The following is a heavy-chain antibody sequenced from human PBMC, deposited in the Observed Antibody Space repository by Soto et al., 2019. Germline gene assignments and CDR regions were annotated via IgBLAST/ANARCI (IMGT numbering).Heavy chain of an antibody. V-gene: IGHV1-8*01. J-gene: IGHJ6*02. CDR2: MNPNSGNP. CDR3: AVGGGVYGSGSCYRRYYFYYCGMDV. D-gene: IGHD3-10*01. Sequence: QVPLVQSGAEVKKPGASVKVSCKASGYTFTSYDINWVRQATGQGLEWMGWMNPNSGNPGHAQKFQGRVTMTRNTYISTAYMGLSSLRSEDTAGYYCAVGGGVYGSGSCYRRYYFYYCGMDVWGQGTTVTVSS. CDR1: GYTFTSYD.